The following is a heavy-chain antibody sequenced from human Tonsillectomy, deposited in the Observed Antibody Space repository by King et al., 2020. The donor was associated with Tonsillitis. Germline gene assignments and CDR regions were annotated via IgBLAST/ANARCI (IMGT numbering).Heavy chain of an antibody. V-gene: IGHV4-39*01. CDR3: ARIQWLANYYYHHMDV. CDR1: SGSISSASYY. CDR2: VYYSGST. J-gene: IGHJ6*03. Sequence: MQLQESGPGLVKPSETLSLTCTVSSGSISSASYYWGWIRLPPGMGLEWIGSVYYSGSTYYNPSLKSRVTISVDTSKNQFSLKLSSVTAADTAVYYCARIQWLANYYYHHMDVWGKGTPVTGPS. D-gene: IGHD6-19*01.